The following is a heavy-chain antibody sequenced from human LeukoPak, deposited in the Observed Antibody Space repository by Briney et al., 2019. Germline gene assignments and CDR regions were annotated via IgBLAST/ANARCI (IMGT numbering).Heavy chain of an antibody. CDR2: IIPIFGTA. D-gene: IGHD1-26*01. J-gene: IGHJ6*02. CDR3: ARVWWELAGYYYYGMDV. CDR1: GGTFSSYA. V-gene: IGHV1-69*05. Sequence: GASVKVSCKASGGTFSSYAISWVRQAPGQGLEWMGGIIPIFGTANYAQKFQGRVTITTDESTSTAYMELSSLRSEDTAVYYCARVWWELAGYYYYGMDVWGQGTTVTVSS.